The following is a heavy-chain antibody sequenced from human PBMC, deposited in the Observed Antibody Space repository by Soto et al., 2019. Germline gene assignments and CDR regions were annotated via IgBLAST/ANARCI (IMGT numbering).Heavy chain of an antibody. V-gene: IGHV4-31*03. D-gene: IGHD5-18*01. CDR1: GGSISSGGYY. Sequence: SETLSLTCTVSGGSISSGGYYWSWIRQHPGKGLEWIGYIYYSGSTYYNPSLKSRVTISVDTSKNQFSLKLSSVTAADTAVYYCARASVDTAMVYYFDYWGQGTLVTVS. CDR3: ARASVDTAMVYYFDY. CDR2: IYYSGST. J-gene: IGHJ4*02.